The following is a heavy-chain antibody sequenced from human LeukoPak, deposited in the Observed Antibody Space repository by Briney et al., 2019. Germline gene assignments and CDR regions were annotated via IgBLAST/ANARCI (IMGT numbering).Heavy chain of an antibody. CDR1: SGSISGRDYY. D-gene: IGHD6-13*01. CDR2: IYYSGST. V-gene: IGHV4-30-4*08. Sequence: SETLSLTCTVSSGSISGRDYYWSWIRQPPGKGLEWIGYIYYSGSTYYNPSLKSRVTISVDTSKNQFSLKLSSVTAADTAVYYCARGIRAASTFDYWGQGTLVTVSS. J-gene: IGHJ4*02. CDR3: ARGIRAASTFDY.